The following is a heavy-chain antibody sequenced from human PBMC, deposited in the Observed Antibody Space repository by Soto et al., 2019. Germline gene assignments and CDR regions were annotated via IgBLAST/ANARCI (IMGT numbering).Heavy chain of an antibody. CDR2: IIPISGTA. CDR1: GGTFSSYA. J-gene: IGHJ6*02. Sequence: QVQLVQSGAAVKKPGSSVKVSCKASGGTFSSYAISWVRQAPGQGLEWMGGIIPISGTANYAQKFQGRVTLTADESTSTAYMELSSLRSEDTAVYYCARSQGSSTSLEIYYYYYYGMDVWGQGTTVTVSS. V-gene: IGHV1-69*01. CDR3: ARSQGSSTSLEIYYYYYYGMDV. D-gene: IGHD2-2*01.